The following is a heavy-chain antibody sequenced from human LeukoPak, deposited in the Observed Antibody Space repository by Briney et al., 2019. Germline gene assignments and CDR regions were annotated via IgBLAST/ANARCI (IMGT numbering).Heavy chain of an antibody. CDR2: TYYKSKWYH. V-gene: IGHV6-1*01. CDR1: GDSVSSNSGT. D-gene: IGHD3-10*01. Sequence: SQTLSLTRAIAGDSVSSNSGTWNWIRQSPSRGLEWLGRTYYKSKWYHDYAVSVKSRITINPDTSQNQFSLQLKSVNPEDTAVYYCARDVVTMVRGVIYSYYGMDVWGQGTTVTVSS. CDR3: ARDVVTMVRGVIYSYYGMDV. J-gene: IGHJ6*02.